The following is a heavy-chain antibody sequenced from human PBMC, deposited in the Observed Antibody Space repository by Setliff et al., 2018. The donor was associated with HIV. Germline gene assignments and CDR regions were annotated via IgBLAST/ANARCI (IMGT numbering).Heavy chain of an antibody. CDR2: ISSSSITT. D-gene: IGHD4-4*01. CDR1: GFTFHTYT. Sequence: GGSLRLSCSASGFTFHTYTINWVRQAPGKGLEWVSYISSSSITTYYADSAKGRFIVSRDNAKSTLFLQMNSLRAEDTAMYYCARTVDYKGLDTWGQGTMVTVSS. CDR3: ARTVDYKGLDT. V-gene: IGHV3-48*01. J-gene: IGHJ3*02.